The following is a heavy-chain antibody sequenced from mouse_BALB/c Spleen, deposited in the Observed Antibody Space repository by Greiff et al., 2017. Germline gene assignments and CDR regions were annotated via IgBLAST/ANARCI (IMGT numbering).Heavy chain of an antibody. CDR2: ISIYYDDT. J-gene: IGHJ4*01. CDR3: ARLFDGHAMDY. D-gene: IGHD2-3*01. CDR1: GYTFTDYA. Sequence: VKLQQSGPELVRPGESVKISCKGSGYTFTDYAMHWVKQSHAKSLEWIGVISIYYDDTNYNQKFKGKATMTVDKSSSTAYMELARLTSEDSAIYYCARLFDGHAMDYWGQGTSVTVSS. V-gene: IGHV1-67*01.